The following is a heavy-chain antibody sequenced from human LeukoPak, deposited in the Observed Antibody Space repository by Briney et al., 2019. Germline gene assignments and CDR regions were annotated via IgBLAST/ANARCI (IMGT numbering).Heavy chain of an antibody. Sequence: GGSLRLSCAASGFTFSNHWMHWVRQAPGKGLEWVSRINSDGISTTYADSVKGRFTISRDDAKNTLYLQMNSLRAEDTAVYYCARGGRPPEALGDTSDIWGQGTLVTVSS. CDR3: ARGGRPPEALGDTSDI. V-gene: IGHV3-74*01. CDR2: INSDGIST. D-gene: IGHD1-26*01. CDR1: GFTFSNHW. J-gene: IGHJ3*02.